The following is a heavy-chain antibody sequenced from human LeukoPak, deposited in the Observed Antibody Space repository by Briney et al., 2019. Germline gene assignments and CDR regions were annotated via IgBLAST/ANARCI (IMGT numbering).Heavy chain of an antibody. Sequence: SETLSLTCAVSGSSISSGYYWGWIRQPPGKGLEWIGSIYHSGSTYYNPSLKSRVTISVDTSKNQFSLKLSSVTAADTAVYYCATFSGWYGFDYWGQGTLVTVSS. CDR3: ATFSGWYGFDY. D-gene: IGHD6-19*01. J-gene: IGHJ4*02. CDR2: IYHSGST. V-gene: IGHV4-38-2*01. CDR1: GSSISSGYY.